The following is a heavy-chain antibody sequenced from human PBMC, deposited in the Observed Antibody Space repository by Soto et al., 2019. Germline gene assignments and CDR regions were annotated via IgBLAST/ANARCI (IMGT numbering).Heavy chain of an antibody. J-gene: IGHJ3*01. CDR1: GGSISSSNW. V-gene: IGHV4-4*02. Sequence: SETLCLTCAVSGGSISSSNWWSWVRQPPGKGLEWIGEIYHSGSTNYNPSLKSRVTISVDKSKNQFSLKLSSVTAADTAVYFCATGSRSSTSDAFDVWGQGTMVT. CDR2: IYHSGST. D-gene: IGHD2-15*01. CDR3: ATGSRSSTSDAFDV.